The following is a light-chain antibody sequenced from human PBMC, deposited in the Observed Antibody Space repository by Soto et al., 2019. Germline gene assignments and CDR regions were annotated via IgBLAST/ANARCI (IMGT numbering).Light chain of an antibody. J-gene: IGLJ1*01. CDR2: EVN. Sequence: QSALTQPASVSGSPGQSITISCTGTSSDVGDYNYVSWYQQHPGKAPKLMIYEVNNRPSGVSNRFSGSKSGNTASLTISGLQAEDEADYYCSSYTSSSPLVFGTGTKFTVL. CDR3: SSYTSSSPLV. V-gene: IGLV2-14*01. CDR1: SSDVGDYNY.